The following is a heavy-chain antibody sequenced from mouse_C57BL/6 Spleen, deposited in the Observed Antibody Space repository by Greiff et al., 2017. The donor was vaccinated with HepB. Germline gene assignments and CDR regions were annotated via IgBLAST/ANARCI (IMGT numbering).Heavy chain of an antibody. J-gene: IGHJ1*03. Sequence: VQLQESGAELVRPGASVKLSCKASGYTFTDYYINWVKQRPGQGLEWIARIYPGSGNTYYNEKFKGKATLTAEKSSSTAYMQLSILTSEDSAVYFCARDTTVDWYFDVWGTGTTVTVSS. CDR3: ARDTTVDWYFDV. D-gene: IGHD1-1*01. CDR1: GYTFTDYY. V-gene: IGHV1-76*01. CDR2: IYPGSGNT.